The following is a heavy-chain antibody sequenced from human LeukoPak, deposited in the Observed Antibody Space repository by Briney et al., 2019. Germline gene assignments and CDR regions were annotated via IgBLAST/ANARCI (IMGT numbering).Heavy chain of an antibody. Sequence: PGESLKISCKGSGYSFTNYWIAWVRQMPGKGLEWMGAINPGGSHIRYSPSSQGQVTISTDKSISTAYLQWSSLKASDTAIYYCARKNPTALRNNWFDPWGQGTLVTVSS. V-gene: IGHV5-51*01. CDR2: INPGGSHI. CDR1: GYSFTNYW. CDR3: ARKNPTALRNNWFDP. J-gene: IGHJ5*02. D-gene: IGHD5-18*01.